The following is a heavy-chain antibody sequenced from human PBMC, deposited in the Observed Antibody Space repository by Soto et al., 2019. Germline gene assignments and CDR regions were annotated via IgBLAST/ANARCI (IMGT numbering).Heavy chain of an antibody. CDR3: ARGGHVVVVTAALDY. V-gene: IGHV1-46*01. CDR2: VNPSGGHT. Sequence: QVQLVQSGAEVKKPGASVKVSCKASGDTFTDYYIHWVRQAPGQGLEWMGTVNPSGGHTTYAQNFLGRMTMTRDTSTSTLYMELTRLTSEDTAIYYCARGGHVVVVTAALDYWGQGTLVTVSS. CDR1: GDTFTDYY. D-gene: IGHD2-21*02. J-gene: IGHJ4*02.